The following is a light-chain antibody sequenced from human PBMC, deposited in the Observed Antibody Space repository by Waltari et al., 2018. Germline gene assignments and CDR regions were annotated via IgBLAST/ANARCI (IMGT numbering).Light chain of an antibody. J-gene: IGKJ2*01. CDR2: WAS. V-gene: IGKV4-1*01. Sequence: DIVMTQSPDSLAVSLGERATINCKASQSVLYSPNNRDYLAWYQQKPGEPPKLLISWASSRESGVPDRFSGSGSGTDFTLTISSLQAEDVGVYYCQQSYSTPYTFGRGTKLEMK. CDR3: QQSYSTPYT. CDR1: QSVLYSPNNRDY.